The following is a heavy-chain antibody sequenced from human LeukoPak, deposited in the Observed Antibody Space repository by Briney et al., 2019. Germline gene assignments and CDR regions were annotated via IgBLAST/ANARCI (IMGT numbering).Heavy chain of an antibody. J-gene: IGHJ5*02. V-gene: IGHV4-31*03. D-gene: IGHD6-13*01. Sequence: SETLSLTCTVSGGSISSGGYYWSWIRQHPGKGLEWIGYIYYSGSTYYNPSFKSRVTISVDTSKNQFSLKLSSVTAADTAVYYCAARIAAALWFDPWGQGTLVTVSS. CDR2: IYYSGST. CDR1: GGSISSGGYY. CDR3: AARIAAALWFDP.